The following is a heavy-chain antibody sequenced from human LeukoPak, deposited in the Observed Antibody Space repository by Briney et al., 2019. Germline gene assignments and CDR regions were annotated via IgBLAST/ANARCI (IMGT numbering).Heavy chain of an antibody. Sequence: GRSLRLSCAASGFTFSSYGMHWVRQAPGKGLEWVAVIWYDGSNKYYADSVKGRFTISRDNSKNTLYLQMNSLRAEDTAVHYCAKDRSHYSGSFYDYWGQGTLVTVSS. CDR3: AKDRSHYSGSFYDY. J-gene: IGHJ4*02. D-gene: IGHD1-26*01. CDR2: IWYDGSNK. V-gene: IGHV3-33*06. CDR1: GFTFSSYG.